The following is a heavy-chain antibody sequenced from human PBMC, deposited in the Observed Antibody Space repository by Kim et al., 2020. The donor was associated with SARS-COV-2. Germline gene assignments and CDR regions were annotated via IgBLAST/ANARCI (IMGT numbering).Heavy chain of an antibody. Sequence: NKYYVDAVKGRFTISRDNSKNTLDLQMNSLRAEDTAVYYCVGERGVRTFDIWGQGTMVTVSS. V-gene: IGHV3-30*03. J-gene: IGHJ3*02. CDR2: NK. CDR3: VGERGVRTFDI.